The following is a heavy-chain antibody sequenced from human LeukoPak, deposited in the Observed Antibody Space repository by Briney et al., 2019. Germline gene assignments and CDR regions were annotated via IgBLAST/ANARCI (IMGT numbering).Heavy chain of an antibody. Sequence: SETLSLTCTVSGGSISSYYWSWIRQPPGKGLEWIGSIYYSGSTYYNPSLKSRVTISVDTSKNQFSLKLSSVTAADTAVYYCARGRRLDTAMWGQGTLVTVSS. J-gene: IGHJ4*02. CDR2: IYYSGST. V-gene: IGHV4-39*07. D-gene: IGHD5-18*01. CDR3: ARGRRLDTAM. CDR1: GGSISSYY.